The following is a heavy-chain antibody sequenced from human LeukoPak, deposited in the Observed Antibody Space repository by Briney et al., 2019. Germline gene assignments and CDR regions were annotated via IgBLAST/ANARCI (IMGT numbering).Heavy chain of an antibody. V-gene: IGHV1-46*03. CDR3: ARAGYDFWSGYSVLDYYYMDV. CDR1: GYTFTSYY. J-gene: IGHJ6*03. CDR2: INPSGGST. D-gene: IGHD3-3*01. Sequence: ASVKVSCKASGYTFTSYYMHWVRQAPGQGLEWMGIINPSGGSTSYAQKFQGRVTTTRDTSTSTVYMELSSLRSEDTAVYYCARAGYDFWSGYSVLDYYYMDVWGKGTTVTVSS.